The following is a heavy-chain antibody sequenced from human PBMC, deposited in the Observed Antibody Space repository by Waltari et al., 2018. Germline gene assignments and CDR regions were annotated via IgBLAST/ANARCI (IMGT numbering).Heavy chain of an antibody. D-gene: IGHD1-26*01. V-gene: IGHV3-30*02. CDR1: GFTFNSYA. CDR2: IRFDGTNE. J-gene: IGHJ4*02. CDR3: ARGLITSEWELPGYFDS. Sequence: QVQLVESGGGVVQPGGSLRLSCAASGFTFNSYAMHWVRQAPGKGLDWVTYIRFDGTNEYYATSVKGRFTVSRDNSRSTLFLQMNSLRVEDTALYYCARGLITSEWELPGYFDSWGQGTLVTVSS.